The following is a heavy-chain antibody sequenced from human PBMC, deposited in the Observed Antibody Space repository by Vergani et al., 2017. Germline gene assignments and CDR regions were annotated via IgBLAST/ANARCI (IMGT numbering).Heavy chain of an antibody. D-gene: IGHD1-20*01. V-gene: IGHV4-59*01. CDR2: IYYSGST. J-gene: IGHJ5*02. Sequence: QVQLQESGPGLVKPSETLSLTCTVSGCSISSYYWSWIRQPPGKGLEWIGYIYYSGSTNYNPSLKSRVTISVDTSKNQFSLKLSSVTAADTAVYYCAKVITGTAYNWFDPWGQGTLVTVSS. CDR3: AKVITGTAYNWFDP. CDR1: GCSISSYY.